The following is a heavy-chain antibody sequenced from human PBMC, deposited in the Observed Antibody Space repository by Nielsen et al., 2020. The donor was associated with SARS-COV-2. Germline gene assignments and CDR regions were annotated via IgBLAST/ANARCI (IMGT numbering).Heavy chain of an antibody. Sequence: ASVKVSCKASGYTFTSYYMHWVRQAPGQGLEWMGIINPSGGSTSYAQKFQGRVTMTRDTSTSTVYMELSSLRSEDTAVYYCARDRGVYSGSYGVEGPYFDYWGQGTLVTVSS. J-gene: IGHJ4*02. D-gene: IGHD1-26*01. V-gene: IGHV1-46*01. CDR2: INPSGGST. CDR3: ARDRGVYSGSYGVEGPYFDY. CDR1: GYTFTSYY.